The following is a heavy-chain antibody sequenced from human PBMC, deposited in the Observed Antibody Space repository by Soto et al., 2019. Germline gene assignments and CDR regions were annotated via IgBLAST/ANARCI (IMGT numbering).Heavy chain of an antibody. Sequence: QVQLVESGGGVVQPGRSLRLSCAASGFTFSSYGMHWVRQAPGKGLEWVAALWYDGSNKYYADSVKGRFTISRDNSKNTLYLQMNSLRAEDTAMYYCARESGSYHLASWGRGTLVTVSS. V-gene: IGHV3-33*01. CDR1: GFTFSSYG. J-gene: IGHJ4*02. D-gene: IGHD1-26*01. CDR3: ARESGSYHLAS. CDR2: LWYDGSNK.